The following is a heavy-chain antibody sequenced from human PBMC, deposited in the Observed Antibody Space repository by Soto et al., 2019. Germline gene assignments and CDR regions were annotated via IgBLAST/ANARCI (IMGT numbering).Heavy chain of an antibody. D-gene: IGHD4-17*01. CDR1: GGTFSSYS. Sequence: QVQLVQSGAEVKKPGSSVKVSCKASGGTFSSYSINWVRQAPGQGLEWMGRITPILGIANYAQKFQGRVTITADKSTSTAYMELSSLRSEDTAVYYCEREPYGDYSGYWGQGTLVTVSS. J-gene: IGHJ4*02. CDR3: EREPYGDYSGY. CDR2: ITPILGIA. V-gene: IGHV1-69*08.